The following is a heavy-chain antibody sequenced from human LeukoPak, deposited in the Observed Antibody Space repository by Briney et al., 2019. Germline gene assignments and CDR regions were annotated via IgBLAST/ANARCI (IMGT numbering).Heavy chain of an antibody. CDR2: IIPIFATA. V-gene: IGHV1-69*05. D-gene: IGHD4-23*01. Sequence: AAVKVSCKASGGTFSSYAISWGRQAPGQGVEWVGGIIPIFATANSAQKFQGRVTITTDECTSTAYMELSSSRSEDTAVYYCTASTMVVTSSFDYWGQGTLVTVSS. CDR3: TASTMVVTSSFDY. CDR1: GGTFSSYA. J-gene: IGHJ4*02.